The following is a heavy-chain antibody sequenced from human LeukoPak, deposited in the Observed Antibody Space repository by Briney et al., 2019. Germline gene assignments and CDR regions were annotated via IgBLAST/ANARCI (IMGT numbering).Heavy chain of an antibody. Sequence: SETQSLTCTVSGGPISSYYWSWIRQPPGKGLEWIGYIYYSGSTNYNPSLKSRVTISVDTSKNQFSLKLSSVTAADTAVYYCARVAATGYNWFDPWGQGTLVTVSS. CDR1: GGPISSYY. D-gene: IGHD6-13*01. J-gene: IGHJ5*02. CDR2: IYYSGST. CDR3: ARVAATGYNWFDP. V-gene: IGHV4-59*01.